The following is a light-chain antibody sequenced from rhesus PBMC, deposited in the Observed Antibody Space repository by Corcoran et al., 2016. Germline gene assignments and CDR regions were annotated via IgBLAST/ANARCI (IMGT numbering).Light chain of an antibody. V-gene: IGKV1-44*02. CDR2: GAS. J-gene: IGKJ2*01. CDR3: QHYNSLPFS. CDR1: QTISSS. Sequence: DIQMTQSPSSLSASVGDRVTITCRASQTISSSLAWYQQKPVKAPKLLIYGASNLESGVPSRFSGSGSGTEFTLTISSLQPEDCTTYFCQHYNSLPFSFGQGTQVEIK.